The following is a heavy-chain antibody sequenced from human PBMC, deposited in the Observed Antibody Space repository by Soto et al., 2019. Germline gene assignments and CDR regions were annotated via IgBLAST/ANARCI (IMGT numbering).Heavy chain of an antibody. J-gene: IGHJ3*02. Sequence: GESLKISCAASGFTFSSYWMSWVRQAPGKGLEWVANIKQDGSEKYYVDSVKGRFTISRDNAKNSLYLQMNSLRAEDTAVYYCARALWGLGAFDIWGQGTMVTVSS. V-gene: IGHV3-7*01. CDR1: GFTFSSYW. D-gene: IGHD7-27*01. CDR3: ARALWGLGAFDI. CDR2: IKQDGSEK.